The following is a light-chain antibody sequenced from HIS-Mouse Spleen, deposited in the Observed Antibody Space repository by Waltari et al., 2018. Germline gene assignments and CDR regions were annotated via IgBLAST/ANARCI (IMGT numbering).Light chain of an antibody. CDR1: ALPKKS. CDR3: YSTDSSGNHRV. V-gene: IGLV3-10*01. Sequence: SYELTQPPSVSVSPGQTARITGSGDALPKKSAYWYQQKSGHATVLVISADSKRPSGIPERFSGSSSGTMATLTISGAQVEDEADYYCYSTDSSGNHRVFGGGTKLTVL. CDR2: ADS. J-gene: IGLJ2*01.